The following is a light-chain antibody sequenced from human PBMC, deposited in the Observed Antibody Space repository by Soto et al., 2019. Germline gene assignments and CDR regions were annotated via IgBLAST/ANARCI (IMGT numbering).Light chain of an antibody. CDR2: EVS. J-gene: IGLJ2*01. V-gene: IGLV2-23*02. Sequence: QSALTQPASVSGSPGQSITISCTGTSSDVGTYNLVSWYQQHPGKAPKVMIYEVSKRPAGGSNRFSGSKSGNTASLTISGLQAEDEADYYCCSYAGSSNVVFGGGTKVTVL. CDR1: SSDVGTYNL. CDR3: CSYAGSSNVV.